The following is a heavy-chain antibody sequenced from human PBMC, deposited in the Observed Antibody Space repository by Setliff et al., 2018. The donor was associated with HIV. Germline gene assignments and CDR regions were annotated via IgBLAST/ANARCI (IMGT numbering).Heavy chain of an antibody. D-gene: IGHD6-6*01. CDR1: RGSLSSGGYY. J-gene: IGHJ6*02. V-gene: IGHV4-31*03. Sequence: PSETLSLTCSVFRGSLSSGGYYWSWIRQHPGKGLEWIGYSYHSGSPSYNPSLKSRTTISVDTSKNEFSLKLSSVTAADTAVYYCASMGAARPLYYYGMDVWGRGTTVTVSS. CDR2: SYHSGSP. CDR3: ASMGAARPLYYYGMDV.